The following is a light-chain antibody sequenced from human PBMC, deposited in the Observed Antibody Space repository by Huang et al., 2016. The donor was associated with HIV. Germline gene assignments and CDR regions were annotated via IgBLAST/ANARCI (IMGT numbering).Light chain of an antibody. CDR3: QQRSDWPLT. Sequence: EIMLTQSPATLSSSPGEKATLSRRASQRVNTFLAWYQQKPGQAPRPLIYDASNRATGIPARFSGSGAGTDFTLTISRLEPEDSAVYYCQQRSDWPLTLGGGTKVEIQ. CDR1: QRVNTF. J-gene: IGKJ4*01. V-gene: IGKV3-11*01. CDR2: DAS.